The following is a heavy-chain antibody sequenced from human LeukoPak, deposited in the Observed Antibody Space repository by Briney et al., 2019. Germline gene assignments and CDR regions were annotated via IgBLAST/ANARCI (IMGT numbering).Heavy chain of an antibody. D-gene: IGHD5-12*01. CDR1: GGSFSGYY. V-gene: IGHV4-34*01. CDR2: INHSGST. J-gene: IGHJ4*02. Sequence: KPSETLSLTCAVYGGSFSGYYWSWIRQPPGKGLEWIGEINHSGSTNYNPSLDSRVTISVVTSKNQFSLQLNSVTAADTAVYYCVRHDGRGGATMGALDSWGQGSLVTVSS. CDR3: VRHDGRGGATMGALDS.